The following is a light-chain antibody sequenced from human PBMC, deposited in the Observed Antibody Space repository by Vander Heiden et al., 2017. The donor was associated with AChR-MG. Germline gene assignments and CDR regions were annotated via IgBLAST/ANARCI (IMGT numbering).Light chain of an antibody. CDR2: GES. CDR1: QSVNSRY. J-gene: IGKJ5*01. CDR3: QQYISSPIT. V-gene: IGKV3-20*01. Sequence: EIVLTQSPGTLSLSPGERATLSCRASQSVNSRYLAWYQQKPGQPPRLLIYGESSRATGIPDRFSGSGSGTDFTLTISRLEPEDFAVYYCQQYISSPITFGQGTRLEIK.